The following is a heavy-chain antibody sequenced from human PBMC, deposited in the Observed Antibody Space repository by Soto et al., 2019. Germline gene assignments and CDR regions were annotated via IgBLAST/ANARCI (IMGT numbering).Heavy chain of an antibody. J-gene: IGHJ5*02. Sequence: GGALRLSCAASGFTFSNYGMHWARQAPGKGLEWVAAILYDGSTIYYADSVKGRFTISRDNAKNSLYLQMNSLRAEDTAVYYCAREGYYLNWFDPWGQGTLVTVSS. CDR3: AREGYYLNWFDP. V-gene: IGHV3-33*01. D-gene: IGHD3-10*01. CDR2: ILYDGSTI. CDR1: GFTFSNYG.